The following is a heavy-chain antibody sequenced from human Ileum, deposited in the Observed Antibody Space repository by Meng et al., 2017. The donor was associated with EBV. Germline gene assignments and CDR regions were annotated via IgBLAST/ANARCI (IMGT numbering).Heavy chain of an antibody. Sequence: QQLTATGPVRGNPSGTLPPTGSFAGDAISNSDHYWNWIRRSPGKGLEWIASIYRSGSSYFDPSLKSRVSLSLDTSKNQFSLKLSSVTAADTALYYCARDPAYPRGLFDSWGQGILVTVSS. V-gene: IGHV4-39*07. CDR1: GDAISNSDHY. CDR2: IYRSGSS. J-gene: IGHJ4*02. D-gene: IGHD3-10*01. CDR3: ARDPAYPRGLFDS.